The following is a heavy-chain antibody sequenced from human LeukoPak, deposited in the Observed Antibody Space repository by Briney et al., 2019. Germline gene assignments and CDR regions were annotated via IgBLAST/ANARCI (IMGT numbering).Heavy chain of an antibody. J-gene: IGHJ6*03. CDR2: ISAYNGNT. Sequence: ASVKVSCKASGYTFTSYGISWVRQAPGQGLEWMGWISAYNGNTNYAQKLQGRVTMTTDTSTSTAYMELRSLRSDDTAVYYCAREGTYQLPYYYYYYMDVWGKGTTVTISS. CDR1: GYTFTSYG. CDR3: AREGTYQLPYYYYYYMDV. D-gene: IGHD2-2*01. V-gene: IGHV1-18*01.